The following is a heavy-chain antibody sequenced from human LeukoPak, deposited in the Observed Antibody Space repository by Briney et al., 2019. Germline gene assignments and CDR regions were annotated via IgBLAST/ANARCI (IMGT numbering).Heavy chain of an antibody. D-gene: IGHD5-18*01. CDR1: GYTFTNYY. Sequence: ASVKVSCKASGYTFTNYYIHWVRQAPGQGLEWMGIINPSGCSTSYAQKFQGRVTMTRDTSTSTVYMELSSLRSEDTAVYYCAREIGPIQLHLWGSAFDSWGQGTLVTVSS. J-gene: IGHJ4*02. V-gene: IGHV1-46*01. CDR2: INPSGCST. CDR3: AREIGPIQLHLWGSAFDS.